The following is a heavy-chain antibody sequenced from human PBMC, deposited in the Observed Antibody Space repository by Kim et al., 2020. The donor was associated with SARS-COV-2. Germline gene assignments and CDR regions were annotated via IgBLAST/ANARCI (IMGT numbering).Heavy chain of an antibody. CDR3: ARLWFGESFPCCFDP. CDR1: GGSIISTSYY. CDR2: MYYTAST. Sequence: SETLSLTCTVSGGSIISTSYYWGWIRQPPGEKMEWIGSMYYTASTYYNPSLKSRVALSVDTSRNQFSLKLTSVSAADTAVYYCARLWFGESFPCCFDPWG. D-gene: IGHD3-10*01. V-gene: IGHV4-39*01. J-gene: IGHJ5*02.